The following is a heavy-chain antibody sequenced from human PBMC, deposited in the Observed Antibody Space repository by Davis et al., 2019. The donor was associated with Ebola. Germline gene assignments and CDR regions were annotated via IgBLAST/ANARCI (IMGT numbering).Heavy chain of an antibody. J-gene: IGHJ6*04. CDR3: AKSGLSFGVVKYHYGMDV. D-gene: IGHD3-3*01. CDR2: ISGSGGST. CDR1: VITFSSYA. V-gene: IGHV3-23*01. Sequence: GESLNISCTDSVITFSSYAMTWVRQAPGKGLEWVSAISGSGGSTYYADSVKGRFTISRDNSKNTLYLQMNSLRAEDTAVYYCAKSGLSFGVVKYHYGMDVWGKGTTVTVSP.